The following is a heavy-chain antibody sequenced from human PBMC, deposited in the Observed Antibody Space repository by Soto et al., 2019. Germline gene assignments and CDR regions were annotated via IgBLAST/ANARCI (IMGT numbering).Heavy chain of an antibody. CDR2: ISGSGGST. D-gene: IGHD2-2*01. Sequence: PGGSLRLSCAASGFTFSSYAMSWVRQAPGKGLEWVSAISGSGGSTYYADSVKGRFTISRDNSKNTLYLQMNSLRAEDTAVYYCAKAAHLDIVVVPAAIIGIGALVAFDIWGQGTMVTVSS. J-gene: IGHJ3*02. CDR3: AKAAHLDIVVVPAAIIGIGALVAFDI. CDR1: GFTFSSYA. V-gene: IGHV3-23*01.